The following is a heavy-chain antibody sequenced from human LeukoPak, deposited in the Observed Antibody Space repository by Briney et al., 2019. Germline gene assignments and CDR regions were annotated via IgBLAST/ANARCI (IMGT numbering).Heavy chain of an antibody. D-gene: IGHD2-15*01. CDR2: IYFGDSDT. CDR3: ARREASANFDY. J-gene: IGHJ4*02. V-gene: IGHV5-51*01. CDR1: IYTFTNHW. Sequence: GESLKISCKASIYTFTNHWIGWVRQKPGKGLEWMGIIYFGDSDTRYSPSSQGQVSFSADTSNNTVYLQWTSLKASDTAVYYCARREASANFDYWGQGTLVTVSS.